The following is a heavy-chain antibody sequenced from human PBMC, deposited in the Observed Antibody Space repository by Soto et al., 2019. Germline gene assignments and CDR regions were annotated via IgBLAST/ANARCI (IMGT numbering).Heavy chain of an antibody. CDR2: IIPINRIP. D-gene: IGHD6-6*01. CDR3: AQTASLATLPHLDY. V-gene: IGHV1-69*01. Sequence: QVQLVQSGAEVRKPGASVIVSCKASGGSFSSYAISWVRQAPGQVLEWLGGIIPINRIPKYAQNLHGTVTITADESTTTAYMEMRSLTSGETALYYCAQTASLATLPHLDYWGQGTQVTVSS. J-gene: IGHJ4*02. CDR1: GGSFSSYA.